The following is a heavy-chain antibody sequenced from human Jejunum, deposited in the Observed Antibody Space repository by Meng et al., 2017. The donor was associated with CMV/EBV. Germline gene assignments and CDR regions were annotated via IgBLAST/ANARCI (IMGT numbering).Heavy chain of an antibody. J-gene: IGHJ4*02. CDR3: ARDLEKNSYGYFVY. V-gene: IGHV4-39*07. D-gene: IGHD5-18*01. CDR2: IYYNGLT. Sequence: SDGSISSSSYYWGWIRQPPGKGLEWIGSIYYNGLTYYNPSLKSRVTISVDTSKNQFSLKLSSVTAADTAFYYCARDLEKNSYGYFVYWGQGTLVTVSS. CDR1: DGSISSSSYY.